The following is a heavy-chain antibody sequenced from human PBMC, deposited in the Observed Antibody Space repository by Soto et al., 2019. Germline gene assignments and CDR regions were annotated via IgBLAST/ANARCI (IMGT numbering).Heavy chain of an antibody. J-gene: IGHJ4*02. D-gene: IGHD3-9*01. Sequence: GGSLRLSCAASGFTFSSYSMNWVRQAPGKGLEWVSSISSSSSYIYYADSVKGRFTISRDNAKNSLYLQMNSLRAEDTAVYYCARDHYDILTGYYRGLDYWGQGTLVTVSS. CDR2: ISSSSSYI. V-gene: IGHV3-21*01. CDR1: GFTFSSYS. CDR3: ARDHYDILTGYYRGLDY.